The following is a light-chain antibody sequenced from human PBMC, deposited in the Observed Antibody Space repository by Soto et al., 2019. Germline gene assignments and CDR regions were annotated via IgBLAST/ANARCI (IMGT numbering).Light chain of an antibody. V-gene: IGKV1-5*03. Sequence: DIQMTQSPSTLCGSVGDRVTITCRASQTISSWLAWYQQKPGKAPKLLIYKASSLESGVPSRFSGSGSGTEFTLTISSLQPDDFATYYCQQYNSYSPWTFGQGTKVDIK. J-gene: IGKJ1*01. CDR3: QQYNSYSPWT. CDR2: KAS. CDR1: QTISSW.